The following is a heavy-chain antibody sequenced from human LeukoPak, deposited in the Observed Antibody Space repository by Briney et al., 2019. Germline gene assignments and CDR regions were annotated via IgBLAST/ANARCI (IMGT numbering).Heavy chain of an antibody. V-gene: IGHV4-39*05. Sequence: KSSETPSLTCTVSGGSITSSNYYWGWIRQPPGKGLEWIGTIYYSGRTYYNPSLKGRVTISVDASKNQFSLRLTSVTAADTAVYYCASYYYDSGTFYTKYFDPWGQGTLVTVSS. D-gene: IGHD3-10*01. CDR2: IYYSGRT. CDR1: GGSITSSNYY. J-gene: IGHJ5*02. CDR3: ASYYYDSGTFYTKYFDP.